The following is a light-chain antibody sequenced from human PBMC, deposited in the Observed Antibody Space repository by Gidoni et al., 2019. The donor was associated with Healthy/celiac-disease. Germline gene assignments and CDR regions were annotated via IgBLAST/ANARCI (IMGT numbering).Light chain of an antibody. CDR1: QSISSY. V-gene: IGKV1-39*01. CDR3: QQSYSTPLT. J-gene: IGKJ4*01. Sequence: DIQITQTPSSLSASVGDRVTITCRASQSISSYLNWYQQKPGKAPKLLIYAASSLQSGVPSRFSGSGSGTDFTLTISSLQPEDCATYYCQQSYSTPLTFGGGTKVEIK. CDR2: AAS.